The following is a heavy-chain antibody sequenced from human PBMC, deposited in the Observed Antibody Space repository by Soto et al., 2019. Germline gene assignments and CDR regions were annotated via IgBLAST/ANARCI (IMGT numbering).Heavy chain of an antibody. D-gene: IGHD3-3*01. V-gene: IGHV3-33*01. J-gene: IGHJ4*02. Sequence: QVQLVESGGGVVQPGRSLRLSCAASGFTFSSYGMHWVRQAPGKGLEWVAVIGYDGSNKYYADSVKGRFTISRDNSNNTLYLQMNSLRAEDTAGYYCARDSRFLEWLPFDYWGQGSLVTVSS. CDR2: IGYDGSNK. CDR1: GFTFSSYG. CDR3: ARDSRFLEWLPFDY.